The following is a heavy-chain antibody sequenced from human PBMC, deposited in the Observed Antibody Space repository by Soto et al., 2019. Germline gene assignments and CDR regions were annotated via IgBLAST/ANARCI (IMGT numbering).Heavy chain of an antibody. Sequence: GGSLRLSCTASGFTFGDYAMSWFRQAPGKGLEWVGFIRSKAYGGTTEYAASVKGRFTISRDDSKSIAYLQMNSLKTEDTAVYYCTGTPPKLPSLLYYYMDVWGKGTTVTVSS. CDR2: IRSKAYGGTT. V-gene: IGHV3-49*03. CDR1: GFTFGDYA. CDR3: TGTPPKLPSLLYYYMDV. J-gene: IGHJ6*03. D-gene: IGHD3-10*01.